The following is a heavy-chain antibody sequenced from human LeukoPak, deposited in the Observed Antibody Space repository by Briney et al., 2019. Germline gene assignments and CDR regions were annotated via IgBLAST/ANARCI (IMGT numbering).Heavy chain of an antibody. J-gene: IGHJ6*03. V-gene: IGHV4-59*01. Sequence: SETLSLTCTVSGGSISSYYWSWIRQPPGKGLEWIGYIYYSGSTNYNPSLKSRVTISVDTSKNQFSLKLRSVIAADTAVYYCARTTEGYCSSASCFGFSYSYYMDVWGKGTTVTISS. D-gene: IGHD2-2*01. CDR1: GGSISSYY. CDR3: ARTTEGYCSSASCFGFSYSYYMDV. CDR2: IYYSGST.